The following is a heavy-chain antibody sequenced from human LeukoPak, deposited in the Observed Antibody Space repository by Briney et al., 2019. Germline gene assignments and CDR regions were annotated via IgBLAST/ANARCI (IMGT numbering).Heavy chain of an antibody. CDR2: INHSGST. CDR3: ARHDYYDSSGPKTTSYFDY. CDR1: GGSFSGYY. V-gene: IGHV4-34*01. J-gene: IGHJ4*02. D-gene: IGHD3-22*01. Sequence: SETLSLTCAVYGGSFSGYYWSWIRQPPGKGLEWIGEINHSGSTNYNPSLKSRVTISVDTSKNQFSLKLSSVTAADTAVYYCARHDYYDSSGPKTTSYFDYWGQGTLVTVSS.